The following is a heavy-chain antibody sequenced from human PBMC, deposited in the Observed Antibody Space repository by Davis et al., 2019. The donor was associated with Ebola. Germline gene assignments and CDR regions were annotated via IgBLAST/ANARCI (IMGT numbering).Heavy chain of an antibody. Sequence: GESLKISCAASGFTFSSYWMSWVRQAPGKGLEWVANIKQDGSEQYYVDSVEGRFTISRDNAKNTLYLQMNSLRAEDTAVYYCARVRRELLGGYFDYWGQGTLVTVSS. D-gene: IGHD1-26*01. CDR1: GFTFSSYW. CDR2: IKQDGSEQ. J-gene: IGHJ4*02. V-gene: IGHV3-7*01. CDR3: ARVRRELLGGYFDY.